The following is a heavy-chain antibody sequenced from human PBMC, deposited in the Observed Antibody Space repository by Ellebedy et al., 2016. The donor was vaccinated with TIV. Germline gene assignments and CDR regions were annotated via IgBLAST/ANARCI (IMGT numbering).Heavy chain of an antibody. CDR2: ILPILGIA. D-gene: IGHD2-21*02. J-gene: IGHJ3*02. Sequence: AASVKVSCKASGGTFSSSAISWVRQAPGQGLEWMGRILPILGIANYAQRFQGRVTITADKSTSTAYMELSSLRSEDAAVYYCARGGGEVTAIMAFNIWGRGTMVTVSS. CDR3: ARGGGEVTAIMAFNI. CDR1: GGTFSSSA. V-gene: IGHV1-69*04.